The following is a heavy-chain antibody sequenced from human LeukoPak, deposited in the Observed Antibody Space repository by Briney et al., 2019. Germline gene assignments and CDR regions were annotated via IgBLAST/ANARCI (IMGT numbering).Heavy chain of an antibody. V-gene: IGHV1-18*01. CDR2: ISAYNGNT. Sequence: ASVKVSCKASGYTFTSYGISWVRQAPGQGLEWMGWISAYNGNTNYAQKLQGRVTMTTDTSTSTAYMELRSLRSDDTAVYYCARDPPHYGGYVPAFDIWGQGTMVTVSS. J-gene: IGHJ3*02. D-gene: IGHD4-17*01. CDR1: GYTFTSYG. CDR3: ARDPPHYGGYVPAFDI.